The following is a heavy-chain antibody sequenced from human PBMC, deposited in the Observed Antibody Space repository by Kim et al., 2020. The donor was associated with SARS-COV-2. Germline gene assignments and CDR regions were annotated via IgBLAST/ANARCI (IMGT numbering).Heavy chain of an antibody. CDR2: ISYDGSNK. D-gene: IGHD1-1*01. J-gene: IGHJ3*02. CDR3: AKDGSRAFDI. Sequence: GGSLRLSCAASGFTFSSYGMHWVRQAPGKGLEWVAVISYDGSNKYYADSVKGRFTISRDNSKNTLYLQMNSLRAEDTAVYYCAKDGSRAFDIWGQGTMSPSLQ. V-gene: IGHV3-30*18. CDR1: GFTFSSYG.